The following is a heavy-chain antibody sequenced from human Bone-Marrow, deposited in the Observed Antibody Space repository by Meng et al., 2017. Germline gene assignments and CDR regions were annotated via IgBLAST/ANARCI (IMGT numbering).Heavy chain of an antibody. CDR3: AKVVAAFLFDY. CDR1: GFTFSNAW. J-gene: IGHJ4*02. V-gene: IGHV3-15*01. CDR2: IKSKTDGGTT. D-gene: IGHD2-15*01. Sequence: GESLKISCAASGFTFSNAWMSWVRQAPGKGLEWVGRIKSKTDGGTTDYAAPVKGRFTISRDDSKNTLYLQMNSLKTEDTAVYYCAKVVAAFLFDYWGQGTLVTVSS.